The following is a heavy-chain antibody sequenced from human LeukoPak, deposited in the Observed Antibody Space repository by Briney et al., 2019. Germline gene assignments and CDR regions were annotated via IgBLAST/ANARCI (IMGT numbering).Heavy chain of an antibody. D-gene: IGHD2-8*01. J-gene: IGHJ4*02. CDR3: AGSIGYCSNGVCAEGLHY. CDR2: ISYDGNNK. Sequence: GGSLRLSCAASGFTFSSYARHWVRQAPGKGLEWVAVISYDGNNKYYADSVKGRFSISRDNSKNTLFLQMNSLRVDDTAVYYCAGSIGYCSNGVCAEGLHYWGQGTLVTVSS. V-gene: IGHV3-30*01. CDR1: GFTFSSYA.